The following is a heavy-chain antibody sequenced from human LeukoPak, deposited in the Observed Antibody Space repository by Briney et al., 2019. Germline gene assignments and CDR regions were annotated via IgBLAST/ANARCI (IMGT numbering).Heavy chain of an antibody. CDR2: IIPIFGTA. CDR3: ASRHYYYGSGSYEY. J-gene: IGHJ4*02. Sequence: SVKVSCTASGGTFSSYAISWVRQAPGQGLEWMGGIIPIFGTANYAQKFQGRVTITADKSTSTAYMELSSLRSEDTAVYYCASRHYYYGSGSYEYWGQGTLVTVSS. D-gene: IGHD3-10*01. V-gene: IGHV1-69*06. CDR1: GGTFSSYA.